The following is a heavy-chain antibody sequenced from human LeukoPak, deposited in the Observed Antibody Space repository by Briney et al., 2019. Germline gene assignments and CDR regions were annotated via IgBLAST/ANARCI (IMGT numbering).Heavy chain of an antibody. CDR1: AFTFSGYA. J-gene: IGHJ6*02. Sequence: PGSSLRLSCAASAFTFSGYAIHWVRQAPGKGLEWVAIIWFDGTEKHYADSVKGRFTISRDNARNTAYLQMNTLRAEDTAVYYCAREIVMTGFFSYYGLDLWGQGTTVTVS. D-gene: IGHD3-9*01. V-gene: IGHV3-33*01. CDR3: AREIVMTGFFSYYGLDL. CDR2: IWFDGTEK.